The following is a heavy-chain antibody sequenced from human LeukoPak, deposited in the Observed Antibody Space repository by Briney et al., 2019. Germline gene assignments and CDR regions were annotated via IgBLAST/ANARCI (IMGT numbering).Heavy chain of an antibody. D-gene: IGHD2-2*01. V-gene: IGHV3-30-3*01. CDR3: ARDRGEVVPAATNYFDY. CDR2: ISYDGSNK. CDR1: GFTFSSYA. J-gene: IGHJ4*02. Sequence: GGSLRLSCAASGFTFSSYAMHWVRQAPGKGLEWVAVISYDGSNKYYADSVKGRFTISRDNSKNTLYLQMNSLRAEDTAVYYCARDRGEVVPAATNYFDYWGQGTLVTVSS.